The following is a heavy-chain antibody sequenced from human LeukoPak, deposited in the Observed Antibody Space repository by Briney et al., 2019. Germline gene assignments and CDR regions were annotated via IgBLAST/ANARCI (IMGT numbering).Heavy chain of an antibody. V-gene: IGHV3-53*01. J-gene: IGHJ4*02. Sequence: PGGSLRLSCAASGFTVSSNYMSWVRQAPGKGLEWVSVIYSGGSTYYADSVKGRFTISRHNSKNTLYLQMNSLRAEDTAVFYCAKGQAAEYDSWGQGTLVTVSS. CDR3: AKGQAAEYDS. CDR1: GFTVSSNY. D-gene: IGHD2/OR15-2a*01. CDR2: IYSGGST.